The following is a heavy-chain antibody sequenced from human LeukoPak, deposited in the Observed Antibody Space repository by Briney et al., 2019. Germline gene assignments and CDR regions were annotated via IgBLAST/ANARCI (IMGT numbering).Heavy chain of an antibody. Sequence: PGGSLRLSCAASGFTFSSYAMHWVRQAPGKGLEWVAVISYDGSNKYYADSVKGRFTISRDNSKNTLYLQMNSLRAEDTAVYYCARDSQVVPAAMVYYYYGMDVWGQGTTVTVSS. D-gene: IGHD2-2*01. CDR1: GFTFSSYA. CDR2: ISYDGSNK. CDR3: ARDSQVVPAAMVYYYYGMDV. J-gene: IGHJ6*02. V-gene: IGHV3-30*14.